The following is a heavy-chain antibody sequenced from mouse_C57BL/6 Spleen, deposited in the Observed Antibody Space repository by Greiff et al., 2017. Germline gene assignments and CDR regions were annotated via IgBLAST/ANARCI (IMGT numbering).Heavy chain of an antibody. J-gene: IGHJ1*03. V-gene: IGHV8-8*01. Sequence: QVQLKESGPGILQPSQTLSLTCSFSGFSLSTFGMGVGWIRQPSGKGLEWLAHIWWGDDKYYNPALKSRLTISKGTSKNQVFLKLANVDTADTAPYYCARIERADYYGNYVGVWGTGTTVTVSS. CDR3: ARIERADYYGNYVGV. CDR2: IWWGDDK. D-gene: IGHD2-1*01. CDR1: GFSLSTFGMG.